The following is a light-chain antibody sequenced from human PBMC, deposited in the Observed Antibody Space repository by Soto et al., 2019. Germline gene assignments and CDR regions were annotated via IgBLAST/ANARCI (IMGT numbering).Light chain of an antibody. CDR1: GDLQRSHGYSY. V-gene: IGKV2-28*01. CDR2: LGS. CDR3: MQVLQTPYT. J-gene: IGKJ2*01. Sequence: DIVITQSPLSLPVIPGEPASISCSSSGDLQRSHGYSYLDWYLQKPGQSPQLLIYLGSNRASGVPDRFSGSGSGTDFTLKISRVEAEDVGVYYCMQVLQTPYTFGQGTKVDIK.